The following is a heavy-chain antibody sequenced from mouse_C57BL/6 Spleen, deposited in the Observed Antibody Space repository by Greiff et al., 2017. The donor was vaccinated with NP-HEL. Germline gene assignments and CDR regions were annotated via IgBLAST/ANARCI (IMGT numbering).Heavy chain of an antibody. CDR3: AREGYYDYGDY. D-gene: IGHD2-4*01. CDR1: GYTFTSYW. V-gene: IGHV1-55*01. Sequence: QVQLQQPGAELVKPGASVKMSCKASGYTFTSYWITWVKQRPGQGLEWIGDIYPGSGSTNYNEKFKSKATLTLDTSSSTAYMQLSSLTSEDSAVYYCAREGYYDYGDYWGQGTTLTVSS. J-gene: IGHJ2*01. CDR2: IYPGSGST.